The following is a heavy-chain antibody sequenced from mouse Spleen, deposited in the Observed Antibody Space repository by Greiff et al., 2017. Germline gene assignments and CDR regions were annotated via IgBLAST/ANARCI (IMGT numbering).Heavy chain of an antibody. CDR3: AILWLRRAPFAY. D-gene: IGHD2-2*01. CDR1: GFNIKNTY. CDR2: IDPANGNT. V-gene: IGHV14-3*01. Sequence: EVQGVESVAELVRPGASVKLSCTASGFNIKNTYMHWVKQRPEQGLEWIGRIDPANGNTKYAPKFQGKATITADTSSNTAYLQLSSLTSEDTAIYYCAILWLRRAPFAYWGQGTLVTVSA. J-gene: IGHJ3*01.